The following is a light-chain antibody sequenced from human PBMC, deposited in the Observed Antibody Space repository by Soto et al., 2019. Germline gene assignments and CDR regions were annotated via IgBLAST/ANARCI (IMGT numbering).Light chain of an antibody. J-gene: IGKJ2*01. Sequence: DIQMTQSPSTLSASVGDRVTITCRASQSISTWLAWYQQKPGKAPNLLIYDVSSLESGVPSRFSGRGSGTEFTLTISSLQPDDFATYYCQQYNSYPRTFGQGTKLEIK. V-gene: IGKV1-5*01. CDR3: QQYNSYPRT. CDR2: DVS. CDR1: QSISTW.